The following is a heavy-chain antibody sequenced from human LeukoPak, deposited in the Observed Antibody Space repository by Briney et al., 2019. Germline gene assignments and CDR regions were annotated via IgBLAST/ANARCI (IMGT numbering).Heavy chain of an antibody. CDR2: ISYDGSNK. Sequence: PGRSLRLSCAASGFTFSSYAMHWVRQAPGKGLEWVAVISYDGSNKYYADSVKGRFTISRDNSKNTLYLQMNSLRAEDTAVFYCAKSGLQYFDWSSYYFDYWGQGTLVTVSS. CDR1: GFTFSSYA. J-gene: IGHJ4*02. D-gene: IGHD3-9*01. CDR3: AKSGLQYFDWSSYYFDY. V-gene: IGHV3-30-3*02.